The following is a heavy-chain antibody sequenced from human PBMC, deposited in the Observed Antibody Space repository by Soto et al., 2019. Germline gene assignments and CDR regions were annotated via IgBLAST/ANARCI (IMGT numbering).Heavy chain of an antibody. CDR1: GDRVSRHSGA. Sequence: SQTLSLPCAISGDRVSRHSGAWNWIGQSPSRGLEWLERTYYGSSWSFDCSLSVKTRVTIDPDTSTNQFSLHLDSLTPEDTAVYYCAGVTWLRGMDVWGQGTPVTVS. J-gene: IGHJ6*02. CDR3: AGVTWLRGMDV. D-gene: IGHD3-10*01. CDR2: TYYGSSWSF. V-gene: IGHV6-1*01.